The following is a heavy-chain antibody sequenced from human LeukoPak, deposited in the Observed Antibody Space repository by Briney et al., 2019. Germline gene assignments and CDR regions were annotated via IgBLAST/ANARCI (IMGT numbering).Heavy chain of an antibody. CDR3: ARGWGYEDY. V-gene: IGHV4-59*11. Sequence: SETLSLTCTVSGGSISSHSWTWIRQPPGKGLEWVGHIYSSGSTNYNPSLKSRVTISVDTSKNQFSLMLSSVTAAGTAVYYCARGWGYEDYWGQGTLVTVSS. D-gene: IGHD3-16*01. CDR2: IYSSGST. J-gene: IGHJ4*02. CDR1: GGSISSHS.